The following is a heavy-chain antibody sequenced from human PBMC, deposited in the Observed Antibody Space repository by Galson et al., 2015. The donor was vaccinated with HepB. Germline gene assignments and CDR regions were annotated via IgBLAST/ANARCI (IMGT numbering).Heavy chain of an antibody. V-gene: IGHV3-53*01. CDR1: GFTVSSNY. Sequence: SLRLSCAASGFTVSSNYMSWVRQAPGKGLEWVSVIYSDGSTYYADSVKGRFTISRDNSKNTLYLQMNSLRAEDTAVYYCARAPLRSLSVWGKGTTVTVSS. J-gene: IGHJ6*04. CDR3: ARAPLRSLSV. CDR2: IYSDGST.